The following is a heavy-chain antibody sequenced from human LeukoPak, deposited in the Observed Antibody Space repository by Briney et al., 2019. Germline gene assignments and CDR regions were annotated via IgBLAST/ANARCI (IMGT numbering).Heavy chain of an antibody. CDR1: GGSISSYY. V-gene: IGHV4-59*01. CDR2: IFSSGST. J-gene: IGHJ4*02. CDR3: ARGPAFDY. Sequence: SETLSLTCTVSGGSISSYYWSWIRQPPGKRLEWIGYIFSSGSTKYNPSLKSQVTISLDTSKNQFSLKLSSVTAADTAVYYCARGPAFDYWGQGTLVTVSS.